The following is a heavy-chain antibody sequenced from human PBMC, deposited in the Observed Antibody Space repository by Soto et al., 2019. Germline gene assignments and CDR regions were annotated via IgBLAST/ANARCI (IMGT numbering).Heavy chain of an antibody. J-gene: IGHJ4*02. CDR3: ARAGSYYGSGYPFDY. D-gene: IGHD3-10*01. CDR2: IYYSGST. V-gene: IGHV4-59*01. Sequence: SETLSLTCTVSGGSISNNYWSWIRQPPGKGLEWIGYIYYSGSTNYNPSLKSRVTISVDTSKNQFSLKLSSVTAADTAVYYCARAGSYYGSGYPFDYWGQGTLVTVSS. CDR1: GGSISNNY.